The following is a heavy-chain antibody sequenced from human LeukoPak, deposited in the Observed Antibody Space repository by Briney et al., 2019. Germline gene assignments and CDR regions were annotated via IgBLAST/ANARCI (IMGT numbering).Heavy chain of an antibody. J-gene: IGHJ4*02. Sequence: PGGSLRLSCAASGFTFSNAWMNWVRQAPGKGLEWVSGINWNGGSRGYADSVKGRFTISRDNAKNSLYLQMNSLRAEDTALYYCARSRHSYDSTGFPHYWGQGTLVTVSS. CDR2: INWNGGSR. V-gene: IGHV3-20*04. CDR1: GFTFSNAW. CDR3: ARSRHSYDSTGFPHY. D-gene: IGHD3-22*01.